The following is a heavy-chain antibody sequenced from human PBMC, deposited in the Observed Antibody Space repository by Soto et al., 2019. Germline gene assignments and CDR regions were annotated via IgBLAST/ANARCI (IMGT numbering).Heavy chain of an antibody. D-gene: IGHD6-13*01. J-gene: IGHJ5*01. CDR1: GFTLSDYT. CDR2: VSSASSYI. CDR3: ARDQQRGFDS. Sequence: EVQLVESGGGLVKPGGSLRLSCVASGFTLSDYTMNWVRQAPGKGLEWVSSVSSASSYIYYADSVKGRFTSSRDNGKNSLSLQMNSLRAEDAAVYSCARDQQRGFDSWGQGTLVTVSS. V-gene: IGHV3-21*01.